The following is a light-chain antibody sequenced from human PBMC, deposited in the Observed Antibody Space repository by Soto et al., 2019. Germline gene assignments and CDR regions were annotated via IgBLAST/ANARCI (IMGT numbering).Light chain of an antibody. CDR2: GAS. CDR3: QQSST. J-gene: IGKJ1*01. V-gene: IGKV3-20*01. CDR1: QSVSSSY. Sequence: EIVLTQSPGTLSLSPGERATLSCRASQSVSSSYLAWYQQKPGQAPRLLIYGASSRATGIPDRFSGSGYGTDFILTISRLEPEDFAGYYCQQSSTFGQGTKVDIK.